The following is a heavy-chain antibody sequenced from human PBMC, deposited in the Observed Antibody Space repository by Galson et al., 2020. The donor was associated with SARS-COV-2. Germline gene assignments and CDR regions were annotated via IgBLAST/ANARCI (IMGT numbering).Heavy chain of an antibody. D-gene: IGHD3-10*01. J-gene: IGHJ3*02. CDR3: AKVYGSGSYRAFDI. V-gene: IGHV3-23*01. CDR2: ISGRGGIT. CDR1: RFTFSTYA. Sequence: GGSLRLSCAASRFTFSTYAMSWVRQAPGRGLEWVSAISGRGGITDYADSVKGRFTISRDNSKYTLFLQMNSLRAEDTAVYYCAKVYGSGSYRAFDIWGQGTMVTVSS.